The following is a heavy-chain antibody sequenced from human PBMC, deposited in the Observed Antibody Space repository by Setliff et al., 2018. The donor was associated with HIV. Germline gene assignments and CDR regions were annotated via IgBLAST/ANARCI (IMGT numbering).Heavy chain of an antibody. J-gene: IGHJ4*02. D-gene: IGHD5-12*01. CDR3: ARDPPGSGFHLDY. CDR1: GFTFSNYE. V-gene: IGHV3-23*01. CDR2: ISSGGEIM. Sequence: GGSLRLSCAASGFTFSNYEMSWVRQAPGKGLEWVSAISSGGEIMFYADSVKGRFTISRDNPKNTMYLQMNTLRVEDTAVYYCARDPPGSGFHLDYWGQGTPVTVSS.